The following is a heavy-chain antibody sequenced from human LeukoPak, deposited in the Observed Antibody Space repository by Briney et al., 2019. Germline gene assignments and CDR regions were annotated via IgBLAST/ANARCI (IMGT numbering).Heavy chain of an antibody. V-gene: IGHV5-51*01. D-gene: IGHD5-18*01. J-gene: IGHJ3*02. Sequence: TGESLKISCKGSGYSFTSYWIGLVRQMPGKGLEGGGFIYPGDSDTRYSPSFQGQVTISADKSISTAYLQWSSLKASDTAMYYCARQLRGYSYGYDAFDIWGQGTMVTVSS. CDR3: ARQLRGYSYGYDAFDI. CDR1: GYSFTSYW. CDR2: IYPGDSDT.